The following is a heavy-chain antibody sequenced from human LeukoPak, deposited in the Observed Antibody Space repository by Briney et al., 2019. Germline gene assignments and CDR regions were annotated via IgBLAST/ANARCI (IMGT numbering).Heavy chain of an antibody. D-gene: IGHD3-22*01. J-gene: IGHJ4*02. CDR1: GYTFTSYY. Sequence: ASVTVSCKASGYTFTSYYVHWVRQAPGQGPEWMGIINPSGGATRYAQKFQGRVTMTRDMSTSTVYMDLSSLRSDDTALYYCARDRDRSGSDLFDYWGQGTLVTVSS. CDR2: INPSGGAT. CDR3: ARDRDRSGSDLFDY. V-gene: IGHV1-46*01.